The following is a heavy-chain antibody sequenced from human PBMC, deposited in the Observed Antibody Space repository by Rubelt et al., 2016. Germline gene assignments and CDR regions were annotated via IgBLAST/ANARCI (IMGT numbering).Heavy chain of an antibody. V-gene: IGHV3-48*01. CDR2: ISGSGGTQ. CDR3: GRAREGYY. J-gene: IGHJ4*02. D-gene: IGHD1-26*01. CDR1: GFTFSSFH. Sequence: GGSLRLSCVASGFTFSSFHMNWVRQAPGRGLEWVSYISGSGGTQFYTDSVKGRFTISRDNSKNTLYLQMKSLRGEDTAMYYCGRAREGYYWGQGTLVTVSS.